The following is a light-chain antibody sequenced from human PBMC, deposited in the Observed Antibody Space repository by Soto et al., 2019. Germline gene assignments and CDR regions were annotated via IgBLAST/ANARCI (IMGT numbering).Light chain of an antibody. Sequence: DIQMTQSPSSLSASVGDRVTITCRASQSISSYLNWYQQKPGKAPKLLIYAASSLQSGVPSRFSGSGSGTDFTLTISSLQPEDFGTYYCQQTYNTPRTFGQGTKVDI. J-gene: IGKJ1*01. CDR3: QQTYNTPRT. CDR2: AAS. CDR1: QSISSY. V-gene: IGKV1-39*01.